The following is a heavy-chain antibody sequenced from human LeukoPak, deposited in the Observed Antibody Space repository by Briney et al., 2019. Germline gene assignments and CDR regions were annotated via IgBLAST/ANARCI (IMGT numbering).Heavy chain of an antibody. CDR3: ARDRGDYGDYGGVWDY. Sequence: GGSLRLSCAASGFTFSSYWMSWVRQAPGKELEWVANIKQDGSEKYYVDSVKGRFTISRDNAKNSLYLQMNSLRAEDTAVYYCARDRGDYGDYGGVWDYWGQGTLVTVSS. CDR1: GFTFSSYW. V-gene: IGHV3-7*05. D-gene: IGHD4-17*01. CDR2: IKQDGSEK. J-gene: IGHJ4*02.